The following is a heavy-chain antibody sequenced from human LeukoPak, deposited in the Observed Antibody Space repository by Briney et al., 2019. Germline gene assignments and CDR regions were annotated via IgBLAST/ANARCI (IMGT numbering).Heavy chain of an antibody. CDR2: IYSGGST. D-gene: IGHD3-22*01. Sequence: GGSLRLSCAASGFTVSDNYMSWVRQAPGKGLEWVSVIYSGGSTYYADSVKGRFTISRDNSKNTLYLQMNSLRAEDTAVYYCARAPDDSSGYYYLPPFFDYWGQGTLVTVSS. CDR1: GFTVSDNY. V-gene: IGHV3-66*01. CDR3: ARAPDDSSGYYYLPPFFDY. J-gene: IGHJ4*02.